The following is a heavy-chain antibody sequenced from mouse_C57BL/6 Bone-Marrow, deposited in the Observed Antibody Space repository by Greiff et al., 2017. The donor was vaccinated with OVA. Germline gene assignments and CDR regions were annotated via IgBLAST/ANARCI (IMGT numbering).Heavy chain of an antibody. V-gene: IGHV1-81*01. CDR2: IYPRSGNT. CDR3: ARGAAQAPFAY. Sequence: QVQLKESGAELARPGASVKLSCKASGYTFTSYGISWVKQRTGQGLEWIGEIYPRSGNTYYNEKFKGKATLTADKSSSTAYMELRSLTSEDSAVYFCARGAAQAPFAYWGQGTLVTVSA. D-gene: IGHD3-2*02. J-gene: IGHJ3*01. CDR1: GYTFTSYG.